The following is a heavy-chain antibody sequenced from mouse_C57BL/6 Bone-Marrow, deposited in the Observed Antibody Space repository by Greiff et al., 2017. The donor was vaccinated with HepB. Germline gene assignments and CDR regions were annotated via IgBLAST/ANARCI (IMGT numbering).Heavy chain of an antibody. CDR2: INPGSGGT. CDR3: ARPRHYYGSSYAMDY. J-gene: IGHJ4*01. CDR1: GYAFTNYL. Sequence: QVQLKESGAELVRPGTSVKVSCKASGYAFTNYLIEWVKQRPGQGLEWIGVINPGSGGTNYNEKFKGKATLTADKSSSTAYMQLSSLTSEDSAVYFCARPRHYYGSSYAMDYWGQGTSVTVSS. D-gene: IGHD1-1*01. V-gene: IGHV1-54*01.